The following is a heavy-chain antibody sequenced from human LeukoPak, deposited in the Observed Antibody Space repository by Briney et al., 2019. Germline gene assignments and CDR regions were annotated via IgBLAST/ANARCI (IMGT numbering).Heavy chain of an antibody. V-gene: IGHV4-39*01. CDR2: IYYSGST. J-gene: IGHJ4*02. D-gene: IGHD3-10*01. Sequence: SSETLSLTCTVSGGSISRSSYYWGWIRQPPGKGLEWIGSIYYSGSTYYNPSLKSRVTISVDTSKNQFSLKLISVTAADTAVYYCAGGNYYGSDYWGQGTLVTVSS. CDR1: GGSISRSSYY. CDR3: AGGNYYGSDY.